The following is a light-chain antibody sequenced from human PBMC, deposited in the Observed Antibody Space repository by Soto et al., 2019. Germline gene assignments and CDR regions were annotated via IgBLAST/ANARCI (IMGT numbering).Light chain of an antibody. CDR2: DVS. CDR3: SSYTSSSTVL. Sequence: QSALAQPASVSGSPGQSITISCTGTSSDVGGYNYISWYQQHPGKVPTLMIYDVSYRPSGVSNRFSGSKSGNTASLTISGLQAEDEADYYCSSYTSSSTVLFGGGTKLTVL. J-gene: IGLJ2*01. V-gene: IGLV2-14*01. CDR1: SSDVGGYNY.